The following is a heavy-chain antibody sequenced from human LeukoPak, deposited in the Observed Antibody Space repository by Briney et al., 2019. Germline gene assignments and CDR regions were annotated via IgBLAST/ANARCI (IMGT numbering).Heavy chain of an antibody. CDR3: ARVGTSIAALGRFDP. Sequence: SETLSLTCTVSGGSISSYYWSWIRQPPGKGLEWIGYIYNIGSTNYNPSLKSRATISVDTSKNQFSLKLSSVTAADTAVYYCARVGTSIAALGRFDPWGQGTLVTVPS. D-gene: IGHD6-6*01. V-gene: IGHV4-59*01. CDR2: IYNIGST. CDR1: GGSISSYY. J-gene: IGHJ5*02.